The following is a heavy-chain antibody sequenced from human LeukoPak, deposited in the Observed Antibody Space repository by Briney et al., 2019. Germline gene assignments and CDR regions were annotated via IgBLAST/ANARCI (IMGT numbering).Heavy chain of an antibody. V-gene: IGHV5-51*01. D-gene: IGHD6-6*01. Sequence: GESLKISCKGSGYSFTSYWIGWVRQMPGKGLEGMGIIYPGDSDTRYSPSFQGQVAISADKSISTAYLQWSSLKASDTAMYYCARKPKGSIAAFDYWGQGTLVTVSS. CDR1: GYSFTSYW. CDR2: IYPGDSDT. CDR3: ARKPKGSIAAFDY. J-gene: IGHJ4*02.